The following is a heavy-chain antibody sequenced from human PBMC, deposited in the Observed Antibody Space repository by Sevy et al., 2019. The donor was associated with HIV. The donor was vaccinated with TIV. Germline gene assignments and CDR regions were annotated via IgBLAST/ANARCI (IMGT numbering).Heavy chain of an antibody. V-gene: IGHV5-51*01. Sequence: GESLKISCKGSGYSFTSYWIGWVRQMPGKGLEWMGIIYPGDSDTRYSPSFQGQVTISADKSISTAYLQWSSLKASDTAVDYGARPLSRDGNSGWFDPWGQGTLVTVSS. CDR2: IYPGDSDT. J-gene: IGHJ5*02. D-gene: IGHD3-16*02. CDR3: ARPLSRDGNSGWFDP. CDR1: GYSFTSYW.